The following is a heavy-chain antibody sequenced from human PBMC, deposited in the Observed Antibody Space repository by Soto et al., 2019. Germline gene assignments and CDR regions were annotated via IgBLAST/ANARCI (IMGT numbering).Heavy chain of an antibody. D-gene: IGHD3-22*01. CDR2: VSYSGST. J-gene: IGHJ1*01. CDR3: ARLSGSGYKTLGY. CDR1: GVSISNTYY. Sequence: QLQLQESGPGLVKPSETLSLTCAVSGVSISNTYYWGWIRQPPGKGLEWIGTVSYSGSTYYNPSLKSRMTISVDTSQSQFSLNLSAVTAADTAVYYCARLSGSGYKTLGYWGQGILVTVSS. V-gene: IGHV4-39*01.